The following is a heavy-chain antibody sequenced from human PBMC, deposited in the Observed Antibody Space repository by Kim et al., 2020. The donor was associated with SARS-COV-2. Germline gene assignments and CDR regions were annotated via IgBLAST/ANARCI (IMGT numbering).Heavy chain of an antibody. CDR1: GFTFSSYS. CDR2: ISSSSSYI. J-gene: IGHJ6*02. V-gene: IGHV3-21*04. CDR3: ARDGGGSGLMGYYYYYYGMDV. D-gene: IGHD3-10*01. Sequence: GGSLRLSCAASGFTFSSYSMNWVRQAPGKGLEWVSSISSSSSYIYYADSVKGRFTISRDNAKNSLYLQMNSLRAEDTAVYYCARDGGGSGLMGYYYYYYGMDVWGQGTTVTVSS.